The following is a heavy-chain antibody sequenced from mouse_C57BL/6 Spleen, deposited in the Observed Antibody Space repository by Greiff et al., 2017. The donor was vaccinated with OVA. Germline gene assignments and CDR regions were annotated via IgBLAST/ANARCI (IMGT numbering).Heavy chain of an antibody. J-gene: IGHJ1*03. Sequence: EVQVVESEGGLVQPGSSMKLSCTASGFTFSDYYMAWVRQVPEKGLEWVANINYDGSSTYYLDSLKSRFIISRDNAKNILYLQMSSLKSEDTATYYCARDRPLTTVVPYWYFDVWGTGTTVTVSS. CDR3: ARDRPLTTVVPYWYFDV. V-gene: IGHV5-16*01. D-gene: IGHD1-1*01. CDR2: INYDGSST. CDR1: GFTFSDYY.